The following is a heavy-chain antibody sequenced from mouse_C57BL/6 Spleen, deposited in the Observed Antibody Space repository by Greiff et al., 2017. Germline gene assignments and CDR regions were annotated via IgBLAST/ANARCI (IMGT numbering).Heavy chain of an antibody. V-gene: IGHV1-50*01. D-gene: IGHD1-1*01. Sequence: QVQLQQPGAELVKPGASVKLSCKASGYTFTSYGMQWVKQRPGQGLEWIGAINPSDSYTYYNQKFKGQATLTVDTSSSTSYMQLSSLTSQDSAVYYCTTTPSFAYRGQGTLVTGS. J-gene: IGHJ3*01. CDR3: TTTPSFAY. CDR1: GYTFTSYG. CDR2: INPSDSYT.